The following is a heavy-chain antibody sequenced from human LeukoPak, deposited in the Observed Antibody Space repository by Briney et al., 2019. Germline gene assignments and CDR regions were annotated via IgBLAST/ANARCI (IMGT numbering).Heavy chain of an antibody. CDR1: GFTFSSYA. D-gene: IGHD3-16*01. CDR2: ISGSGGST. J-gene: IGHJ4*02. CDR3: AKWGGKEDTYGPTPDY. Sequence: GGSLRLSCAASGFTFSSYAMSWVRQAPGKGLEWVSAISGSGGSTYYADSVKGRFTISRDNSKNALYLQMNSLRAEDTAVYYCAKWGGKEDTYGPTPDYWGQGTLVTVSS. V-gene: IGHV3-23*01.